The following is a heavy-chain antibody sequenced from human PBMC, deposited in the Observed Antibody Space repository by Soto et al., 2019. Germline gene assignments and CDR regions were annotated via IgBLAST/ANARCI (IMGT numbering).Heavy chain of an antibody. Sequence: PSETLSLTCTVSGDSFSCYYWFWIRQPPGKGLEWIGRVYTNGNTDYNPSLTSRVSVSVDTSKNQFSLKLRLATAADTAVYYCAREAAEIVGDGYWCDPWGQGILVTVSS. CDR2: VYTNGNT. CDR3: AREAAEIVGDGYWCDP. J-gene: IGHJ5*02. D-gene: IGHD6-13*01. CDR1: GDSFSCYY. V-gene: IGHV4-4*07.